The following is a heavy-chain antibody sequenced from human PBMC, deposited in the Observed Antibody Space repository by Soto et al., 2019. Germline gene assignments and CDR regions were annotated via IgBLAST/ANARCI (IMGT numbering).Heavy chain of an antibody. D-gene: IGHD2-2*02. Sequence: GGSLRLSCAASGFTVSNNYMSWVRQAPGKGLEWVSLIYSGGSTFYADSVKGRFTISRDNSKNTLFLQMNSLRAEDKAVYFCATYTSLDYWGKGTRVTVSS. CDR1: GFTVSNNY. CDR3: ATYTSLDY. CDR2: IYSGGST. J-gene: IGHJ4*02. V-gene: IGHV3-53*01.